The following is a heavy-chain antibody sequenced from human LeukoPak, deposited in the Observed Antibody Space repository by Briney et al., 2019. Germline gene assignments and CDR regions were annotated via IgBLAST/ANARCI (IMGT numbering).Heavy chain of an antibody. J-gene: IGHJ5*02. CDR1: GGSIGSNY. D-gene: IGHD3-10*01. V-gene: IGHV4-59*12. Sequence: SETLSLTCTVSGGSIGSNYWTWIRQPPGKGLEYIGYIYYTGATNYNPSLKSRVTISVDTSKNQFSLKLSSVTAADTAVYYCARVRDYYGSGSGWFDPWGQGTLVTVSS. CDR2: IYYTGAT. CDR3: ARVRDYYGSGSGWFDP.